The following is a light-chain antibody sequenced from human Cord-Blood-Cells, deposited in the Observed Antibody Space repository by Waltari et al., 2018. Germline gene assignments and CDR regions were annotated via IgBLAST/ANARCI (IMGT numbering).Light chain of an antibody. CDR3: AAWDDSLSGRV. CDR1: SPNIGRNY. CDR2: RNN. V-gene: IGLV1-47*01. Sequence: QSVLTQPPSASGTPGQRVTIPCSGSSPNIGRNYVYWYQQLPGTAPKLLIYRNNQRPSGVPDRFSGSKSGTSASLAISGLRSEDEADYYCAAWDDSLSGRVFGGGTKLTVL. J-gene: IGLJ3*02.